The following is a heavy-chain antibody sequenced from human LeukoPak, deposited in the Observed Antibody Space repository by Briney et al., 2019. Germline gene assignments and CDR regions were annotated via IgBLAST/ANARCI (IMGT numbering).Heavy chain of an antibody. CDR2: IYHSEST. J-gene: IGHJ5*02. Sequence: PSQTLSLTCAVSGGSISIGGYSWSWIRQPPGKGLEWIGYIYHSESTYYNPSLKSRVTISVDRSKKQFSLKLSSVTAADTAVYYCARAYCSSSSCYRFDPWGQGTLVTVSS. V-gene: IGHV4-30-2*01. CDR3: ARAYCSSSSCYRFDP. D-gene: IGHD2-2*01. CDR1: GGSISIGGYS.